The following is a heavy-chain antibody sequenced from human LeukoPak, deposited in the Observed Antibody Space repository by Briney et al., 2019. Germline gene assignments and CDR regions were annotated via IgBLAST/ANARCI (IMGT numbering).Heavy chain of an antibody. V-gene: IGHV3-23*01. Sequence: GGSLRLSCAASGFTFSSYAMSWVRQAPEKGLEWVSTISGSGGGTYYADSVKGRFTISRDNSKNTLYLQMNSLRAEDTAVYYCARGEEFTMRGAFDIWGQGTMVTVSS. D-gene: IGHD3-10*01. CDR1: GFTFSSYA. CDR3: ARGEEFTMRGAFDI. J-gene: IGHJ3*02. CDR2: ISGSGGGT.